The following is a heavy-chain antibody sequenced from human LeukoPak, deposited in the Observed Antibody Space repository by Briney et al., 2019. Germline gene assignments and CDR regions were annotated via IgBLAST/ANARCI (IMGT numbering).Heavy chain of an antibody. V-gene: IGHV4-4*02. CDR2: IYHSGST. CDR3: ARDSSGYYRETVFDY. Sequence: SGTLSLTCAVSGVSISSTNWWSWVRQPPGKGLEWIGEIYHSGSTNYNPSLKSRVTISVDKSKNQFSLKLSSVTAADTAVYYCARDSSGYYRETVFDYWGQGTLVTVSS. D-gene: IGHD3-22*01. CDR1: GVSISSTNW. J-gene: IGHJ4*02.